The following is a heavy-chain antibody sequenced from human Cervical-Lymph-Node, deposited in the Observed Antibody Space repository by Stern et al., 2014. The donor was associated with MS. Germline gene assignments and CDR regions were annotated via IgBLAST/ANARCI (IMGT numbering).Heavy chain of an antibody. Sequence: QVQLQESGPGLVKPSQTLSLTCTVSGGSVRRGTFYWSWIRQPAGRGLEWIGRTSPRVRPNYHPSLKTRVTISVDRSKNQFSLNLTSVTAADTAVYYCARGDDILTDYHKFDPWGQGTLVTVSS. CDR3: ARGDDILTDYHKFDP. J-gene: IGHJ5*02. CDR2: TSPRVRP. V-gene: IGHV4-61*02. D-gene: IGHD3-9*01. CDR1: GGSVRRGTFY.